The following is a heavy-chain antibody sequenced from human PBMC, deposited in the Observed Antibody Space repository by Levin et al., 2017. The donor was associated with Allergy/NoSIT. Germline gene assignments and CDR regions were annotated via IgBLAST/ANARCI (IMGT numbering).Heavy chain of an antibody. CDR2: ISYDGSNK. V-gene: IGHV3-30*18. Sequence: GESLKISCAASGFTFSSYGMHWVRQAPGKGLEWVAVISYDGSNKYYADSVKGRFTISRDNSKNTLYLQMNSLRAEDTAVYYCAKDRIFGVVITPLDYWGQGTLVTVSS. CDR1: GFTFSSYG. CDR3: AKDRIFGVVITPLDY. D-gene: IGHD3-3*01. J-gene: IGHJ4*02.